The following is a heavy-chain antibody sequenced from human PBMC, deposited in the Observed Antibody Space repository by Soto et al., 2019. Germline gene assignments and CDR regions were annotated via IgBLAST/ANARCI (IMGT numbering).Heavy chain of an antibody. D-gene: IGHD6-19*01. Sequence: SETLYLTCAVYGGAFSGYQGTWIRQPPGKGLEWIGEVNHSGTTTYNPSLKSRLTLSVDTSKNQFSLKLSSVTAADTAVYYCERGKWLDNYRGQGTMVTVSS. J-gene: IGHJ4*02. CDR3: ERGKWLDNY. CDR1: GGAFSGYQ. CDR2: VNHSGTT. V-gene: IGHV4-34*01.